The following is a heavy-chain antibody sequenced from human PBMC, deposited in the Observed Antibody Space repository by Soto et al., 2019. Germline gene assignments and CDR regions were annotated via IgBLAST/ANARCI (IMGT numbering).Heavy chain of an antibody. Sequence: ASVKVSCKVYGYTLTEISMHWVRQAPGKGLEWMGGFAPEHGKIIYAQQFQGRVTMTEDTSTDTAYMELSSLRSEDTAVYYCAVGDTTMALLYYSGMDVWGQGTTVTVSS. CDR2: FAPEHGKI. J-gene: IGHJ6*02. CDR3: AVGDTTMALLYYSGMDV. CDR1: GYTLTEIS. V-gene: IGHV1-24*01. D-gene: IGHD5-18*01.